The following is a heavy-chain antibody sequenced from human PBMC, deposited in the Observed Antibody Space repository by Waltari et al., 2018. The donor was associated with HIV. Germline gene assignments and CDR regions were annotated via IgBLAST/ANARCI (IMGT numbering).Heavy chain of an antibody. Sequence: EVQLVESGGGLVQPGGSLRLSCAASGCTFRRYWMHWVRQAPGKGLVWVSCISSDGSTTNYADSVKGRLTISRDNAKNTLYLQMNSLRADDTAVYYCARENTMTYYDALDIWGQGTMVTVSS. CDR3: ARENTMTYYDALDI. D-gene: IGHD4-17*01. CDR2: ISSDGSTT. J-gene: IGHJ3*02. V-gene: IGHV3-74*01. CDR1: GCTFRRYW.